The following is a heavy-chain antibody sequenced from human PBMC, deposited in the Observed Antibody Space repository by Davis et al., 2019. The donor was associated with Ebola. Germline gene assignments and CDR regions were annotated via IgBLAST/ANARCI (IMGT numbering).Heavy chain of an antibody. CDR1: GGSITSNNYY. V-gene: IGHV4-39*01. CDR2: IHSTGST. Sequence: SETLSLTCTVSGGSITSNNYYWGWIRQPPGKGLEWIGNIHSTGSTYHNPSLRSRVTISVDTSKNQFSLKMNSMTAADTAVYYCAGPSSDWGDYFYYGMDVWGKGTTVTVSS. CDR3: AGPSSDWGDYFYYGMDV. J-gene: IGHJ6*04. D-gene: IGHD7-27*01.